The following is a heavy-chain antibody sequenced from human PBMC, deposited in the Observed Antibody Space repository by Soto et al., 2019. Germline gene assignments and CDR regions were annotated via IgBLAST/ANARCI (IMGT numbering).Heavy chain of an antibody. J-gene: IGHJ4*02. CDR2: ISYDGSNK. CDR1: GFTFSSYG. D-gene: IGHD3-3*01. V-gene: IGHV3-30*18. Sequence: PGGSLRLSCAASGFTFSSYGMHWVRQAPGKGLEWVAVISYDGSNKYYADSVKGRFTISRDNSKNTLYLQMNSLRAEDTAVYYCAKSRAAYYDFWTYDYWGQGTLVTVSS. CDR3: AKSRAAYYDFWTYDY.